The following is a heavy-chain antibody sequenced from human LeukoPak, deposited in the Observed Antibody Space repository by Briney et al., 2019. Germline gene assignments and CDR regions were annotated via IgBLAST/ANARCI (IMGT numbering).Heavy chain of an antibody. CDR1: GYSFTGYY. CDR3: ARGYCSAGDCYEFDH. D-gene: IGHD2-15*01. V-gene: IGHV1-2*02. J-gene: IGHJ4*02. Sequence: ASVKVSCKASGYSFTGYYMHWVRQALGQGLEWMGWINPNNGGTNYPQNFRGRVTMTRDTSISTAYMELSRLRSDDTAVYYCARGYCSAGDCYEFDHWGQGTLVTVSS. CDR2: INPNNGGT.